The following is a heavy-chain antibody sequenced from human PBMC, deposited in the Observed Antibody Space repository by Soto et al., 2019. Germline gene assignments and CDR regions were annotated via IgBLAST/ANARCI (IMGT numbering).Heavy chain of an antibody. Sequence: GGSLRLSCTASGFTFGDYAMSWVRQAPGKGLEWVGFIRSKAYGGTTEYAASVKGRFTISRDDSKSIAYLQMNSLKTEDTAVYYCTRDQAGSTGTTEGDAFDIWGQGTMVTVSS. V-gene: IGHV3-49*04. CDR1: GFTFGDYA. CDR3: TRDQAGSTGTTEGDAFDI. CDR2: IRSKAYGGTT. D-gene: IGHD1-1*01. J-gene: IGHJ3*02.